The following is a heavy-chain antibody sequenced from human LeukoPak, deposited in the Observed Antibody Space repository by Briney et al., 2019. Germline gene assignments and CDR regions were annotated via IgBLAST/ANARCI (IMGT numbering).Heavy chain of an antibody. V-gene: IGHV3-23*01. CDR1: GFTFNNYG. CDR3: AKVGYYNDSSGYYLDYFDY. D-gene: IGHD3-22*01. Sequence: GGSLRLSCAASGFTFNNYGVSWVRQAPGKGLEWVSAISGSGDSTYYADSVKGRFTISRDNSKNTLYLQMNSLRAEDTAVYYCAKVGYYNDSSGYYLDYFDYWGQGTLVTVSS. J-gene: IGHJ4*02. CDR2: ISGSGDST.